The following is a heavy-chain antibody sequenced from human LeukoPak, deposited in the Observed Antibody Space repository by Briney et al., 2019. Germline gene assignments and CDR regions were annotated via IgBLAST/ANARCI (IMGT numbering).Heavy chain of an antibody. D-gene: IGHD3-22*01. V-gene: IGHV4-59*08. J-gene: IGHJ5*02. CDR3: ARGNRVYYDSSFDP. Sequence: NPSETLSLTCSVSGGSISSYYWSWIRQPPGKGLEWIGYIYYSGSTNYNPSLKSRVTISVDTSKNQFSLKLSSVTAADTAVYYCARGNRVYYDSSFDPRGQGTLVTVSS. CDR2: IYYSGST. CDR1: GGSISSYY.